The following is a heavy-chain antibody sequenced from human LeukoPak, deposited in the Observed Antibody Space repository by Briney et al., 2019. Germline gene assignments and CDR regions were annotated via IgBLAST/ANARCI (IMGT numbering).Heavy chain of an antibody. CDR3: ARVRYSSSSGENWFDP. J-gene: IGHJ5*02. D-gene: IGHD6-6*01. Sequence: GGSLRLSCAASGFTFSSYWMGWVRQAPGEGLEWVANIKQDGSEKYYVDSVKGRFTISRDNAKNSLYLQMNSLRAEDTAVYYCARVRYSSSSGENWFDPWGQGTLVTVSS. V-gene: IGHV3-7*01. CDR2: IKQDGSEK. CDR1: GFTFSSYW.